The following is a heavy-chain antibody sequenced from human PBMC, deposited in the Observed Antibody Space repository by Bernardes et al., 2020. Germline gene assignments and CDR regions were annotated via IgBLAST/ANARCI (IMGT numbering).Heavy chain of an antibody. J-gene: IGHJ3*02. CDR1: GYTLTALS. D-gene: IGHD2-15*01. CDR3: ATDPRVVVVAATAFDI. V-gene: IGHV1-24*01. CDR2: FDPEDGET. Sequence: ASVKVSCKVSGYTLTALSMHWVRQAPGQGLEWMGGFDPEDGETIYAQKFQGRVTMTEDTSTDTAYMELSSLRSEDTAVYYCATDPRVVVVAATAFDIWGQGTMVTVSA.